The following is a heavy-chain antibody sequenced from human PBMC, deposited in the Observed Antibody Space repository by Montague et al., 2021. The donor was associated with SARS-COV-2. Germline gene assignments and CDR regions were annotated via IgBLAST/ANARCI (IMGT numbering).Heavy chain of an antibody. CDR2: ISGSGDNT. CDR3: AKDREVATGVLYYFDY. V-gene: IGHV3-23*01. D-gene: IGHD5-24*01. J-gene: IGHJ4*02. CDR1: GFTFRNYA. Sequence: SLRLSCAASGFTFRNYAMIWVRQAPGKGLEWVSGISGSGDNTYYADSVKGRFTISRDNSKNTLYLQMNSLRAGDTAVYYCAKDREVATGVLYYFDYWGQGTLVNVSS.